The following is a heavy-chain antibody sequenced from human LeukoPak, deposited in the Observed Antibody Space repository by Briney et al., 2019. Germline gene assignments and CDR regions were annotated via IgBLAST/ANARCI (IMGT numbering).Heavy chain of an antibody. V-gene: IGHV3-30-3*02. CDR3: AKSFGYSRSWFDN. CDR1: GFTFSSYA. Sequence: GGSLRLSCAASGFTFSSYAMHWVRQAPGKGLEWVAVISYDGSNKYYADSVEGRFTISRDNSKNTLYLQMNSLRVGDTAVYYCAKSFGYSRSWFDNWGQGTLVTVSS. CDR2: ISYDGSNK. D-gene: IGHD6-13*01. J-gene: IGHJ4*02.